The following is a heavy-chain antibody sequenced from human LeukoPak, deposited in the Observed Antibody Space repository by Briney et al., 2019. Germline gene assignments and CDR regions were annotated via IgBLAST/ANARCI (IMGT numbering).Heavy chain of an antibody. CDR3: TRSRERYCTSGSCYIDLQAR. V-gene: IGHV4-61*02. J-gene: IGHJ4*02. D-gene: IGHD2-2*02. CDR2: MYTSGST. CDR1: GVSISSGYYY. Sequence: PSQTLSLTCTVSGVSISSGYYYWSWIRQPAGQGLEWIGRMYTSGSTEYNPSLNSRVTISVDTSKNQFSLKLSSVTAADTAVYYCTRSRERYCTSGSCYIDLQARWGQGTLVTVSS.